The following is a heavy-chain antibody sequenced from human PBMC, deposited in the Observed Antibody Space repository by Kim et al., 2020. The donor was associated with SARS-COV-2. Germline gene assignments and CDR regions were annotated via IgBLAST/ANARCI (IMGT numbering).Heavy chain of an antibody. Sequence: SETLSLTCTVSGGSISSGGYYWSWIRQHPGKGLEWIGYIYYSGSTYYNPSLKSRVTISVDTSKNQFSLKLSSVTAADTAVYYCARGGLYYYDSSGYYSRIYYGMDVWGQGTTVTVSS. CDR3: ARGGLYYYDSSGYYSRIYYGMDV. CDR2: IYYSGST. J-gene: IGHJ6*02. V-gene: IGHV4-31*03. D-gene: IGHD3-22*01. CDR1: GGSISSGGYY.